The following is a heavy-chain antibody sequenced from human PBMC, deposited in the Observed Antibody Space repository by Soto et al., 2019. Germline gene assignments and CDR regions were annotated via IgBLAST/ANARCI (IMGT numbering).Heavy chain of an antibody. CDR1: GGSFSGYS. Sequence: QVQLQSWGAGLLKPSETLSLTCAVYGGSFSGYSWSWIRQSPGKGLVWIGEISQSGSINFNPSLKSRVTMSVDTSKSQFSLQLSSVTAADTAVYYCARGALRGSPNRRTRLDPWGQGTLVTVSS. D-gene: IGHD2-2*01. J-gene: IGHJ5*02. CDR2: ISQSGSI. V-gene: IGHV4-34*01. CDR3: ARGALRGSPNRRTRLDP.